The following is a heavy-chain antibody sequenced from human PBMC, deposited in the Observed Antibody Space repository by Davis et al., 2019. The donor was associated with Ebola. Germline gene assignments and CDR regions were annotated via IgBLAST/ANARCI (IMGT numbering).Heavy chain of an antibody. D-gene: IGHD2-15*01. J-gene: IGHJ3*01. CDR3: AKDTPNIWFDV. V-gene: IGHV3-11*05. Sequence: GGSLRLSCAASGFTVSSNYMSWVRQDPGKGLEWVSYISGDSLYTNYADSVKGRFTISRDNSKNTLHLQMNSLRVEDTAIYYCAKDTPNIWFDVWGQGTMVAVSS. CDR2: ISGDSLYT. CDR1: GFTVSSNY.